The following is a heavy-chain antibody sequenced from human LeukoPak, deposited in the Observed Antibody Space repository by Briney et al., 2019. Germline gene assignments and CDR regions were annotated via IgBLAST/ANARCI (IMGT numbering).Heavy chain of an antibody. D-gene: IGHD3-9*01. J-gene: IGHJ4*02. CDR1: GGSISSHF. CDR3: ARVTGYMIEDYFDY. V-gene: IGHV4-59*11. CDR2: IFYSGTT. Sequence: PSETLSLTCTVSGGSISSHFWSWIRQPPGKGLEWIGYIFYSGTTKYNPSLRSRVTISADTSKNQFSLKLSSVTAADTAVYYCARVTGYMIEDYFDYWGQGILVTVSS.